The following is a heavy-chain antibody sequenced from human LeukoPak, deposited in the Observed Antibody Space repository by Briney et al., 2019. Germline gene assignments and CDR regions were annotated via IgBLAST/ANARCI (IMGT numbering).Heavy chain of an antibody. Sequence: SGGSLRLSCGASGFTFSGSAMHWVRQASGKGLEWVGRIRSKANSYATAYAASVKGRFTISRDDSKNTAYLQMNSLKTEDTAVYYCTSTRVAAAGTFDPWGQGTLVSVSS. CDR2: IRSKANSYAT. D-gene: IGHD6-13*01. CDR1: GFTFSGSA. CDR3: TSTRVAAAGTFDP. J-gene: IGHJ5*02. V-gene: IGHV3-73*01.